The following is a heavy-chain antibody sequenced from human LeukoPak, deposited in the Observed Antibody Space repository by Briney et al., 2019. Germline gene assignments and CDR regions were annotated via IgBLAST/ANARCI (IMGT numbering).Heavy chain of an antibody. CDR2: INHSGST. Sequence: SETLSLTCAVYGGSFSGYYWSWIRQPPGKGLEWIGEINHSGSTNYNPSLKSRVTISVDTSKNQFSLKLSSVTAADTPVYYCARIVNTQYYGSGIPRFDPWGRGTLVTVSS. CDR3: ARIVNTQYYGSGIPRFDP. V-gene: IGHV4-34*01. D-gene: IGHD3-10*01. CDR1: GGSFSGYY. J-gene: IGHJ5*02.